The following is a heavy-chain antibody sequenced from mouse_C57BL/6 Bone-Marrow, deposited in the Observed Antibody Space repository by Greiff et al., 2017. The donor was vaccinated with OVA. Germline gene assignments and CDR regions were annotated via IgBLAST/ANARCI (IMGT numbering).Heavy chain of an antibody. J-gene: IGHJ1*03. V-gene: IGHV10-1*01. CDR3: VRHGSSPNWYFDV. D-gene: IGHD1-1*01. Sequence: EVKLVESGGGLVQPKGSLKLSCAASGFSFNTYAMNWVRQAPGKGLEWVARIRSKSNNYATYYAASVKDRFTISRDDSESMLYLQMNNLKTEDTAMYYCVRHGSSPNWYFDVWGTGTTVTVSS. CDR2: IRSKSNNYAT. CDR1: GFSFNTYA.